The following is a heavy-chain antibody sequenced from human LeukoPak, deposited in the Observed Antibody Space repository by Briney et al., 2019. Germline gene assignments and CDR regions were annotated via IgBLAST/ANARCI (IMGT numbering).Heavy chain of an antibody. V-gene: IGHV5-51*01. CDR1: GYSFTFYW. Sequence: GESLKISCKSSGYSFTFYWIGWVRQMPGKGLGWMGIIYPGDSDTRYSPSFQGQVTISADKSISTAYLQWSSLKASDSAMYYCARVRAVGALDDAFDIWGQGTMVTVSS. D-gene: IGHD1-26*01. J-gene: IGHJ3*02. CDR2: IYPGDSDT. CDR3: ARVRAVGALDDAFDI.